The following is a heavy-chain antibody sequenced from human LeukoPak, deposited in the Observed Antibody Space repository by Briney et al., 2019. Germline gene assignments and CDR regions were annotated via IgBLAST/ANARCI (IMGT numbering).Heavy chain of an antibody. CDR1: GYTFTSYY. D-gene: IGHD1-1*01. CDR2: INPSGGST. J-gene: IGHJ3*02. V-gene: IGHV1-46*01. CDR3: ARDKRRYNWNDGEYAFDI. Sequence: ASVKVSCKASGYTFTSYYMHWVRQAPGQGLEWMGLINPSGGSTSYAQKFQGRVTMTRDTSTSTVYMELSSLRSEDTAVYYCARDKRRYNWNDGEYAFDIWGQGTMVTVSS.